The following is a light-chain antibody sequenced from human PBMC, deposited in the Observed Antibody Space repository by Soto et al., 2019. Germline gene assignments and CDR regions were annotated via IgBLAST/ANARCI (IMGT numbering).Light chain of an antibody. Sequence: EIVLTQSPVTLSLSPGERATLSCRASQSISSSYLAWYQQKPGQAPRLLIYGASSRATGIPDRFSGSGSGTDFTLTVSRLEPEDFAVYYCQQYGSSPITFGQGTRLEIK. CDR3: QQYGSSPIT. V-gene: IGKV3-20*01. CDR2: GAS. J-gene: IGKJ5*01. CDR1: QSISSSY.